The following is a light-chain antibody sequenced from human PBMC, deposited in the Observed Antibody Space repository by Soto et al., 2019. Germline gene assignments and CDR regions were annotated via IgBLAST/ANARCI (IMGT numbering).Light chain of an antibody. V-gene: IGKV3-20*01. CDR3: QQYGSSPLT. CDR2: GAS. Sequence: EIVLTQSPGTLSLSPGERATLSCWASQTVTSSYLAWYQQKPGQAPRLLIYGASRRATGIPDRFSGSGSGTDFTLTISRLEPEDFAVYYCQQYGSSPLTFGQGTKVEIK. CDR1: QTVTSSY. J-gene: IGKJ1*01.